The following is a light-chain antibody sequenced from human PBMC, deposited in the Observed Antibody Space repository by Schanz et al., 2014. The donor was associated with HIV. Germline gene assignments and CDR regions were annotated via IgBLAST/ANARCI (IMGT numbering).Light chain of an antibody. CDR2: NTY. V-gene: IGLV1-44*01. J-gene: IGLJ3*02. Sequence: QSVLTQAPSASGTPGQRVTISCSGSSSDFKTNAVLWYQQLPGAAPKLLIYNTYHRPSGVPDRFSGSKSGTSASLAISGLQSEDEADYFCATWDDSLEGWVFGGGTKLTVL. CDR3: ATWDDSLEGWV. CDR1: SSDFKTNA.